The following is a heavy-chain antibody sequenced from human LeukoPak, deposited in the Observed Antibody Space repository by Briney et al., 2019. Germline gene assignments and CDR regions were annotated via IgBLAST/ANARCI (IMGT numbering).Heavy chain of an antibody. CDR1: GFTFSSYW. D-gene: IGHD3-10*02. CDR2: INNDGSST. V-gene: IGHV3-74*01. Sequence: GGSLRLSCAASGFTFSSYWMHVVRQAPGKGLVWVSRINNDGSSTSYADTVKGRFTISRDNAKNSLYLQMNSLRAEDTAVYYCAELGITMIGGVWGKGTTVTISS. J-gene: IGHJ6*04. CDR3: AELGITMIGGV.